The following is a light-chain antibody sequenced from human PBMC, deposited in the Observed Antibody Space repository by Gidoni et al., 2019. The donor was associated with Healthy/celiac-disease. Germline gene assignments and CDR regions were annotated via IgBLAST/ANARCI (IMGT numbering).Light chain of an antibody. V-gene: IGKV3-11*01. J-gene: IGKJ4*01. CDR2: DAS. Sequence: EIVLTQSPATLSLSPGERATISCRASQSVSSYLAWYQQTPGQAPRLLIYDASNRATGIPARFSGSGSGTDFTLTISCLEPEDFAVYYCQQRSNWPLTFGGXTKVEIK. CDR3: QQRSNWPLT. CDR1: QSVSSY.